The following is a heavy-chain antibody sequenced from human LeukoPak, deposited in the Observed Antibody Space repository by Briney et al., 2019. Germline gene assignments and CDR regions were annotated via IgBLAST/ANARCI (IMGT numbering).Heavy chain of an antibody. Sequence: GESLKISCKGSGYSFTSYWISWVRQMPGKGLEWMGRIAPSDSYTNYSPSFQGHVTISADKSISTAYLQWSSLKASDTAMYYCASRFIAAAGTEYWGQGTLVTVSS. V-gene: IGHV5-10-1*01. D-gene: IGHD6-13*01. CDR2: IAPSDSYT. J-gene: IGHJ4*02. CDR1: GYSFTSYW. CDR3: ASRFIAAAGTEY.